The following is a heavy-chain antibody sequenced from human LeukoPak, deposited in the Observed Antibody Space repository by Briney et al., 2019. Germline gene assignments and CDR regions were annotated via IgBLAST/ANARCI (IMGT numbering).Heavy chain of an antibody. D-gene: IGHD6-13*01. J-gene: IGHJ4*02. CDR2: IPYDGSNK. CDR3: ARDEAAAGTVDY. Sequence: PGRSLRLSCAASGFTFSSYAMHWVRQAPGKGLEWVTVIPYDGSNKYYADSVKGRFTISRDNSKNTLYLQMNSLRAEDTAVYHCARDEAAAGTVDYWGQGTLVTVSS. V-gene: IGHV3-30*04. CDR1: GFTFSSYA.